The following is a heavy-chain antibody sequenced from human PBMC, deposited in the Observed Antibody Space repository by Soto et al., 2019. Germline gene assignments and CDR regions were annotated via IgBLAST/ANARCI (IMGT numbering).Heavy chain of an antibody. V-gene: IGHV1-69*12. D-gene: IGHD5-12*01. CDR2: IIPIFGTA. CDR3: DTTLKDIVATGGVDY. J-gene: IGHJ4*02. Sequence: QVQLVQSGAEVKKPGSSVKVSCKASGGTFSSYAISWVRQAPGQGLEWMGGIIPIFGTANYAQKFQGRVTITADESTSTAYMELSSLRSEDTAVYYCDTTLKDIVATGGVDYWGQGTLVTVSS. CDR1: GGTFSSYA.